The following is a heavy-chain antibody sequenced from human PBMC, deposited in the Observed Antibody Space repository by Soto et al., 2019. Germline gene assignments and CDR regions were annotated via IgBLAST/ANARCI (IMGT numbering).Heavy chain of an antibody. V-gene: IGHV3-23*01. CDR3: AKDRARLRFSWDSSGYYGTVF. D-gene: IGHD6-19*01. J-gene: IGHJ4*02. Sequence: QPGGSLRLSCAASGFTFSNYAMSWVRQAPGKGLEWVAGISGSGDRTYYADSVEGRFTISRDNSENTLNLQLNSLRGDDTALYYCAKDRARLRFSWDSSGYYGTVFWGPGTLVTVSS. CDR1: GFTFSNYA. CDR2: ISGSGDRT.